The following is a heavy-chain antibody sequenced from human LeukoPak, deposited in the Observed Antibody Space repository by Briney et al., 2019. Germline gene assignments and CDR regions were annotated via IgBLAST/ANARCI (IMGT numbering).Heavy chain of an antibody. V-gene: IGHV3-11*04. CDR1: GFTFSDYY. CDR3: ARDMTPVGPRYFDWLKRYAFDI. J-gene: IGHJ3*02. D-gene: IGHD3-9*01. CDR2: XXXXXXXI. Sequence: PGGSLRLSCAASGFTFSDYYMSWIRQAPGKGLXXXXXXXXXXXXIYYADSVKGRFTISRDNAKNSLYLQTNSLRAEDTAVYYCARDMTPVGPRYFDWLKRYAFDIWGQGTMVTVSS.